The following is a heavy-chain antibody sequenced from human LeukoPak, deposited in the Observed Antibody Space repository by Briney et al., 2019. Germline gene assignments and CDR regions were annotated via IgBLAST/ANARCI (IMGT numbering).Heavy chain of an antibody. CDR1: GYTFTGYY. Sequence: ASVKVSCKASGYTFTGYYMHCVRQAPGQGLEWMGRINPNSGGTNYAQKFQGRVTMTRDTSISTAYMELSRLRSDDTAVYYCARDVVVTNFDYWGQGTLVTVPS. CDR3: ARDVVVTNFDY. J-gene: IGHJ4*02. V-gene: IGHV1-2*06. D-gene: IGHD2-15*01. CDR2: INPNSGGT.